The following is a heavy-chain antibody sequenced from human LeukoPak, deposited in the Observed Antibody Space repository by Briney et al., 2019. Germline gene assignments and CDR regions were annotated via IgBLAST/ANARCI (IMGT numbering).Heavy chain of an antibody. CDR2: ISSSYNYI. J-gene: IGHJ4*02. CDR1: GFTFSSYS. V-gene: IGHV3-21*01. D-gene: IGHD3-16*02. CDR3: ARDLGVIVHPSDY. Sequence: GGSLRLSCVGSGFTFSSYSMNWVRQAPGKGLEWVSSISSSYNYIYYADSVKGRFTISRDNAKNSLYLQMNSLRAEDTAVYYCARDLGVIVHPSDYWGQGTLVTVSS.